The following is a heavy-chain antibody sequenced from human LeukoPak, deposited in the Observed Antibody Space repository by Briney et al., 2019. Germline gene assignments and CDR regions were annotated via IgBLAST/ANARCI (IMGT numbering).Heavy chain of an antibody. Sequence: SETLSLTCTVSGGSISSHYWSWIRQPPGKGLEWIGYIYYSGSTNYNPSLKSRVTISVDTSKNQFSLKLSSVTAADTAVYYCARGDYDFWSGYPDWFDPWAREPWSPSPQ. CDR2: IYYSGST. CDR3: ARGDYDFWSGYPDWFDP. J-gene: IGHJ5*02. V-gene: IGHV4-59*11. D-gene: IGHD3-3*01. CDR1: GGSISSHY.